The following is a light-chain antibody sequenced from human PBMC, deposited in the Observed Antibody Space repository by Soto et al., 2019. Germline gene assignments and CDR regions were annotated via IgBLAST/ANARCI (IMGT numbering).Light chain of an antibody. CDR1: SRDVGAYNY. CDR3: SSYAGNSVT. J-gene: IGLJ2*01. Sequence: QSVLTQPPSASGSPGQSVTISCTGTSRDVGAYNYVSWFQQHPGKAPKLMIYEVIKRPSGVPDRFSGSKSGNTASLTVSGLQAGDEADYYCSSYAGNSVTFGGGTKVTVL. V-gene: IGLV2-8*01. CDR2: EVI.